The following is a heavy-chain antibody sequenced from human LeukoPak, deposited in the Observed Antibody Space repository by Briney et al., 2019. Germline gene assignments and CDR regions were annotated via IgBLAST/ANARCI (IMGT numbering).Heavy chain of an antibody. CDR2: IYSGGST. V-gene: IGHV3-53*01. J-gene: IGHJ6*03. CDR3: ARVWFGESKYYYYYMDV. Sequence: GGSLRLSCAASGFTFSSYSMNWVRQAPGKGLEWVSVIYSGGSTYYADSVKGRFTISRDNSKNTLYLQMNSLRAEDTAVYYCARVWFGESKYYYYYMDVWGKGTTVTISS. CDR1: GFTFSSYS. D-gene: IGHD3-10*01.